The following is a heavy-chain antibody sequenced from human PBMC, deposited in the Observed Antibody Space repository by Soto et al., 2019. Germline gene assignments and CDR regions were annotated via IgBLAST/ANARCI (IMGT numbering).Heavy chain of an antibody. V-gene: IGHV4-39*01. CDR3: ARHGSN. J-gene: IGHJ4*02. CDR1: GVSISNSSYY. Sequence: PSETLSLTCTVSGVSISNSSYYWGWIRRPPGKGLEWIGTIYYSGITYYNPSLKSRVTISVDTSKNQFSLKLTSVTAADTAVYYCARHGSNWGQGTLLTVSS. CDR2: IYYSGIT.